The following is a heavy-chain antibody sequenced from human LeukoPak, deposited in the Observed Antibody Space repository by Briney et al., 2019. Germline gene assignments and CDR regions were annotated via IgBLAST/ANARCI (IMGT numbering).Heavy chain of an antibody. CDR2: IIPIFGTA. V-gene: IGHV1-69*13. J-gene: IGHJ4*02. D-gene: IGHD3-22*01. CDR1: GGTFSSYA. Sequence: ASVKVSCKASGGTFSSYAISWVRQAPGQGLEWMGGIIPIFGTANYAQKFQGRVTITVDESTSTAYMELSSPRSEDTAVYYCASSPQGSGYYYDSSGLKYYFDYWGQGTLVTVSS. CDR3: ASSPQGSGYYYDSSGLKYYFDY.